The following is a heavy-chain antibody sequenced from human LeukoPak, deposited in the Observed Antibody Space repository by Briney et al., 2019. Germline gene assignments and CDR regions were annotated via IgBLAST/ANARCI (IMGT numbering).Heavy chain of an antibody. V-gene: IGHV3-7*01. D-gene: IGHD6-19*01. CDR2: IKQDGSET. CDR3: AREQDREVTGTVIGDY. Sequence: PGGSLRLSCAASGFTFSSYAMSWVRQAPGKGLEWVANIKQDGSETYYVDSVKGRFTISRDDAKNSLYLQMNSLRVEDTAVYYCAREQDREVTGTVIGDYWGQGTVVTVSS. CDR1: GFTFSSYA. J-gene: IGHJ4*02.